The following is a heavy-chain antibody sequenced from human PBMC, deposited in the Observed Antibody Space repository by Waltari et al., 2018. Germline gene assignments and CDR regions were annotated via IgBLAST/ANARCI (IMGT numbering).Heavy chain of an antibody. Sequence: QLQLQESGPGLVKPSETLSLTCTVSGGSITTNPNWGWIRQPPGKGLGWMGNMQYRGSTFYNPSLTRRVMISLDTSKNQYSLRLSSMGAADTAVYFCGRIAFGDEGGYFQHWGQGTLVTVSS. J-gene: IGHJ1*01. CDR2: MQYRGST. CDR3: GRIAFGDEGGYFQH. D-gene: IGHD4-17*01. V-gene: IGHV4-39*01. CDR1: GGSITTNPN.